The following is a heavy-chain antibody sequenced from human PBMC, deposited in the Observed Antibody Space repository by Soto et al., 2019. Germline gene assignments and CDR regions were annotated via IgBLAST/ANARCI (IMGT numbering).Heavy chain of an antibody. CDR2: ISGSGGST. V-gene: IGHV3-23*01. J-gene: IGHJ6*03. Sequence: GGSLRLSCAASGFTFDDYAMHWVRQAPGKGLEWVSGISGSGGSTYYADSVKGRFTISRDNSKNTLYLQMNSLRAEDTAVYYCAKFFCSSTSCYDGYYYYYMDVWGKGTTVTVSS. D-gene: IGHD2-2*01. CDR3: AKFFCSSTSCYDGYYYYYMDV. CDR1: GFTFDDYA.